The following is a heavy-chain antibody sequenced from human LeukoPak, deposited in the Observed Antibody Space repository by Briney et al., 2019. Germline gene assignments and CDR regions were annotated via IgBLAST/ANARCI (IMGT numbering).Heavy chain of an antibody. CDR2: IVVGSGNT. V-gene: IGHV1-58*02. CDR3: AAGLEAATNMLDYSYYGMDV. D-gene: IGHD5-24*01. CDR1: GFTFSSSA. J-gene: IGHJ6*02. Sequence: GASVKVSCKASGFTFSSSAMQWVRQARGQRLEWIGWIVVGSGNTNYAQKFQERVTITRDMSTSTAYMELSSLRSEDTAVYYCAAGLEAATNMLDYSYYGMDVWGQGTTVTVSS.